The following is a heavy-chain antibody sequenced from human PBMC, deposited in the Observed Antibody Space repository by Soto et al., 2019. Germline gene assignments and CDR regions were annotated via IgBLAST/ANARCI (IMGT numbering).Heavy chain of an antibody. Sequence: GGSLRLSCADSGFTFSSYDMNWVRQAPGTGLEWVAAISYDGTDKFYADSAKGRFTISRDNSKKTLYLQLSSLRLKDTAIYYCAKDLTVTSSGWYFDLWGRGTLVTVSS. CDR3: AKDLTVTSSGWYFDL. CDR1: GFTFSSYD. CDR2: ISYDGTDK. V-gene: IGHV3-30*18. J-gene: IGHJ2*01. D-gene: IGHD4-17*01.